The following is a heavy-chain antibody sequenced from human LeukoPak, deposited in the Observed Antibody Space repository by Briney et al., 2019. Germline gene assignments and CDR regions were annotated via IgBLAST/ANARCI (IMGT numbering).Heavy chain of an antibody. J-gene: IGHJ4*02. CDR3: ARLHYDILTGSYYFDY. Sequence: SQTLSLTCTVSGGSISSGGYCWSWIRQHPGKGLEWIGYIYYSGSTYYNPSLKSRVTISVDTSKNQFSLKLSSVTAADTAVYYCARLHYDILTGSYYFDYWGQGTLVTVSS. D-gene: IGHD3-9*01. V-gene: IGHV4-31*03. CDR2: IYYSGST. CDR1: GGSISSGGYC.